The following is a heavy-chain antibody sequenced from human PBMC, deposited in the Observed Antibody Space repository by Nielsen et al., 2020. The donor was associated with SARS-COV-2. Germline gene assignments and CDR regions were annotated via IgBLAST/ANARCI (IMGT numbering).Heavy chain of an antibody. Sequence: GESLKISCAAPGISFSTYWMHWVRQAPGKGLVWLSRINNDGSITSYADSVSGRFTISRDNAKNTLYLQMNSLGVEDTAVYYCASRRDGYNYDTYWGQGTLVNVSS. CDR1: GISFSTYW. D-gene: IGHD5-24*01. V-gene: IGHV3-74*01. CDR2: INNDGSIT. J-gene: IGHJ4*02. CDR3: ASRRDGYNYDTY.